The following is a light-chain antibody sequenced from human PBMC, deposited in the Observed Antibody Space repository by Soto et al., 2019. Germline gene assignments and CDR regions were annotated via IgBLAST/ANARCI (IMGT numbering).Light chain of an antibody. CDR3: ETWDSNTHTV. J-gene: IGLJ3*02. CDR1: SGHSSYI. V-gene: IGLV4-60*02. CDR2: LEGSGSY. Sequence: QPVLTQSSSASASLGSSVKLTCTLSSGHSSYIIAWHQQQPGKAPRYLMKLEGSGSYNKRSGVPDRFSGSSSVADRYLTISNLQFEDEADYYCETWDSNTHTVFGGGTKLTVL.